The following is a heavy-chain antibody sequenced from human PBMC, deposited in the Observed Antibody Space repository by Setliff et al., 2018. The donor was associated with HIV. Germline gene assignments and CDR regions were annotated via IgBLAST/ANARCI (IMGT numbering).Heavy chain of an antibody. CDR3: AREGYNVLRYFDWLSAEWLDF. CDR1: GFTFISYG. V-gene: IGHV3-30*02. J-gene: IGHJ4*02. D-gene: IGHD3-9*01. CDR2: IRYDGSYR. Sequence: PGGSLRLSCAVSGFTFISYGMYWVRQAPGKGLEWVAFIRYDGSYRYYVDSVKGRFTISRDNSKNTMFLQMNSLRAEDTAVYYCAREGYNVLRYFDWLSAEWLDFWGQGTLVTVSS.